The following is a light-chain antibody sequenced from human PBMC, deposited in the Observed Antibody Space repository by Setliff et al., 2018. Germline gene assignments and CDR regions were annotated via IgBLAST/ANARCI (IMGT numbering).Light chain of an antibody. V-gene: IGLV2-14*01. CDR1: SSYVGGYNY. Sequence: QSALAQPASVSGSPGQSITISCTGTSSYVGGYNYVSWYQQHPGKAPKLMIYDVSKRPSGVSNRFSGSKSGNTASLTISGLQAEDEADYYCSSYTSSSLYVFGTGTKGTVL. J-gene: IGLJ1*01. CDR3: SSYTSSSLYV. CDR2: DVS.